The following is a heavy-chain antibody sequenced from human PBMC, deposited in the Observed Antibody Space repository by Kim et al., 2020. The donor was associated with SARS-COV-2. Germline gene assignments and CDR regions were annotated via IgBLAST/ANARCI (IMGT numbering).Heavy chain of an antibody. D-gene: IGHD2-2*01. CDR1: GFTFSSYA. V-gene: IGHV3-30*04. CDR3: ARDVGSSMDV. CDR2: ISYDGSNK. J-gene: IGHJ6*02. Sequence: GGSLRLSCAASGFTFSSYAMHWVRQAPGKGLEWVAVISYDGSNKYYADSVKGRFTISRDYSKNTLYLQMNSLRAEDTAVYYCARDVGSSMDVWGQGTTVTVSS.